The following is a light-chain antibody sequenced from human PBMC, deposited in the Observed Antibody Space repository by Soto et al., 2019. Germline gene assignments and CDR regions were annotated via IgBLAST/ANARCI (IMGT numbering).Light chain of an antibody. CDR2: GAS. CDR1: QSVSSSY. V-gene: IGKV3-20*01. CDR3: QQYGSSSWT. Sequence: EIVLTQSPGTLSLSPGERATLSCRASQSVSSSYLAWYQQKPGQAPRLLIYGASSRATGIPDRFSGSGSGTDFTLTISRLELEDFAVYYCQQYGSSSWTFRQGTKVDIK. J-gene: IGKJ1*01.